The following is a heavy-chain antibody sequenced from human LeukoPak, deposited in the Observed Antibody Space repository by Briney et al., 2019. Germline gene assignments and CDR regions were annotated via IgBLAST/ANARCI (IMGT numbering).Heavy chain of an antibody. CDR3: ARDFPYCSSTSCAFDI. V-gene: IGHV1-2*04. CDR2: INPNSGGT. CDR1: GYTFTGYY. J-gene: IGHJ3*02. D-gene: IGHD2-2*01. Sequence: GASVEVSCKASGYTFTGYYMHWVRQAPGQGLEWMGWINPNSGGTNYAQKFQGWVTMTRDTSISTAYMELSRLRSDDTAVYYCARDFPYCSSTSCAFDIWGQGTMVTVSS.